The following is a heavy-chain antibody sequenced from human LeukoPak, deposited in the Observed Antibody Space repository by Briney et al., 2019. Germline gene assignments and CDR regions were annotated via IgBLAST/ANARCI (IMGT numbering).Heavy chain of an antibody. CDR1: GFTFSSYA. J-gene: IGHJ4*02. V-gene: IGHV3-30-3*01. CDR3: ARETGSAVGSTDFNY. Sequence: GGSLRLSCAASGFTFSSYAIHWVRQAPGKGLEWVAVISYDGSNKYYADSVKGRFTISRDNSKNTLYLQMNSLRAEDTAVYYCARETGSAVGSTDFNYWGQGTLVTVSS. CDR2: ISYDGSNK. D-gene: IGHD4-17*01.